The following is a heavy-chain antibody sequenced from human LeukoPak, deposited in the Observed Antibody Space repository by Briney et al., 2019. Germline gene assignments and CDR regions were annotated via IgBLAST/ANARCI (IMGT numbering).Heavy chain of an antibody. CDR3: AKPDGSSGQGPFDY. Sequence: PGRSLRLSCAASGFTFSSYGMHWVRQAPGKGLEWVAVIWYDGSNKYYADSVKGRFTISRDNSKNTLYLQMNSLRAEDTAVYYCAKPDGSSGQGPFDYWGQGTLVAVSS. V-gene: IGHV3-33*06. CDR2: IWYDGSNK. D-gene: IGHD3-22*01. J-gene: IGHJ4*02. CDR1: GFTFSSYG.